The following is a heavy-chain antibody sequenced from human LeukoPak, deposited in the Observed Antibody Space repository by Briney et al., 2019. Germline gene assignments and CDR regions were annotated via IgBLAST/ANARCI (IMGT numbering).Heavy chain of an antibody. CDR2: IYYSGST. D-gene: IGHD5-18*01. V-gene: IGHV4-39*01. J-gene: IGHJ4*02. Sequence: PSETLSHTCTVSGGSISSSSYYWGWIRQPPGKGLEWIGSIYYSGSTYYNPSLKSRVTISVDTSKNQFSLKLSSVTAADTAVYYCARQPNPLYSYGYYFDYWGQGTLVTVSS. CDR3: ARQPNPLYSYGYYFDY. CDR1: GGSISSSSYY.